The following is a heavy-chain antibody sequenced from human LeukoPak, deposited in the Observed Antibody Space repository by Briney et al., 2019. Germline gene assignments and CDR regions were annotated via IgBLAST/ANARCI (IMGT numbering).Heavy chain of an antibody. J-gene: IGHJ5*02. Sequence: PGGSLRLSCAASGFTFDDYAMHWVRQAPGKGLEWVSLISGDGGSTYYADSVKGRFTISRDNSKNSLYLQMNSLRTEDTALYYCAKDTGLRYFDWSGPGWFDPWGQGTLVTVSS. CDR1: GFTFDDYA. D-gene: IGHD3-9*01. V-gene: IGHV3-43*02. CDR3: AKDTGLRYFDWSGPGWFDP. CDR2: ISGDGGST.